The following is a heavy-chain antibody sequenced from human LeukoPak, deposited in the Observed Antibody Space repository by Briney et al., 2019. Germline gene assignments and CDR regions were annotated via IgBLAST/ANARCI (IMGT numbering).Heavy chain of an antibody. Sequence: SETLSLTCTVSGYSISSGYYWGWIRQPPGKGLEWIGSIYHSGSTYYNPSLKSRVTISVDTSKNQFSLKLSSVTAADTAVYYCARASSGSYYVPDYWGQGTLVTVSS. CDR2: IYHSGST. CDR1: GYSISSGYY. D-gene: IGHD1-26*01. J-gene: IGHJ4*02. V-gene: IGHV4-38-2*02. CDR3: ARASSGSYYVPDY.